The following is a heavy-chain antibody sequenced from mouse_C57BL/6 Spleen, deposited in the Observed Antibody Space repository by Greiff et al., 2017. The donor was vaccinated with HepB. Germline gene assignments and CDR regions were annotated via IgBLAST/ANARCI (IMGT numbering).Heavy chain of an antibody. CDR2: IHPNSGST. CDR1: GYTFTSYW. Sequence: QVQLQQPGAELVKPGASVKLSCKASGYTFTSYWMHWVKQRPGQGLEWLGMIHPNSGSTNYNEKFKSKATLTVDKSSSTAYMQLSSLTSEDSAVYYCARSGYGYDRGYYYAMDYWGQGTSVTVSS. D-gene: IGHD2-2*01. CDR3: ARSGYGYDRGYYYAMDY. J-gene: IGHJ4*01. V-gene: IGHV1-64*01.